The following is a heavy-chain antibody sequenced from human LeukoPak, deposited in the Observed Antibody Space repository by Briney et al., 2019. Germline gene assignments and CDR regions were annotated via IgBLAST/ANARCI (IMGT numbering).Heavy chain of an antibody. CDR3: AREAPYGDYDYYYYYMDV. J-gene: IGHJ6*03. D-gene: IGHD4-17*01. Sequence: YPSETLSLTCTVSGGSISSYYWSWIRQPAGKGLEWIGRIYTSGSTNYNPSLKSRVTMSVDTSKNQFSLKLSSVTAADTAVYYCAREAPYGDYDYYYYYMDVWGKGTTVTVSS. CDR2: IYTSGST. CDR1: GGSISSYY. V-gene: IGHV4-4*07.